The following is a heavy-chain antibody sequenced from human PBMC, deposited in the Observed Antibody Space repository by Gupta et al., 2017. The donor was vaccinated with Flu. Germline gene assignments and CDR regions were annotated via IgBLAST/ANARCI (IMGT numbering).Heavy chain of an antibody. D-gene: IGHD6-13*01. Sequence: EVQLVESGGGLVQPGRSLRLSCTASGFTFGDYALSWFRQAPGKGLEWVGFIRSKAYGGTTEYAASVKGRFTISRDDSKSIAYLQMNSLKTEDTAVYYCTRDSIAAAGMGDYWGQGTLVTVSS. V-gene: IGHV3-49*03. J-gene: IGHJ4*02. CDR3: TRDSIAAAGMGDY. CDR1: GFTFGDYA. CDR2: IRSKAYGGTT.